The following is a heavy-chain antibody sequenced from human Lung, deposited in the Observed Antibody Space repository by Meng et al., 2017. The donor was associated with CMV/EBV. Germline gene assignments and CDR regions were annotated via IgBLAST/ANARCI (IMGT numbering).Heavy chain of an antibody. CDR2: ISAYNGNT. CDR1: GYTFTNYG. V-gene: IGHV1-18*01. D-gene: IGHD1-26*01. CDR3: ARVEVGITSGDY. J-gene: IGHJ4*02. Sequence: AQVVQSGGEGKKPGASLKVSCNASGYTFTNYGITWVRQAPGQGLEWMGWISAYNGNTNYAQTLQGRVTMTTDTSTSTAYMELRSLRSDDTAVYYCARVEVGITSGDYWGQGTLVTVSS.